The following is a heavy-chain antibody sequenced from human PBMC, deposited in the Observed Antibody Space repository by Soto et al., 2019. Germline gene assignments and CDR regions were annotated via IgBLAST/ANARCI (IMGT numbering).Heavy chain of an antibody. V-gene: IGHV3-74*01. J-gene: IGHJ4*02. CDR3: ARRDWNGGYCDF. Sequence: LRLSCAASGFTFSSYWMHWVRQVPGKGLVWVSRISGDGSSTNYADFAKGRFTISRDNAKNTVYLQMNSLRVEDTAVYYCARRDWNGGYCDFWGQGILVTVSS. CDR2: ISGDGSST. D-gene: IGHD1-1*01. CDR1: GFTFSSYW.